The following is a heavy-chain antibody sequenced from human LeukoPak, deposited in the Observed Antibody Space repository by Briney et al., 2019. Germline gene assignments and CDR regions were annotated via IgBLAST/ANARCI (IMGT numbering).Heavy chain of an antibody. CDR1: GDSFSMYA. CDR2: IITIFGTT. V-gene: IGHV1-69*06. J-gene: IGHJ4*02. CDR3: ARGQRGGSHYYFDY. Sequence: GASVKVSCKASGDSFSMYAISWMRQAPGQGLEWMGGIITIFGTTNYAQPFQGRVAITADKSTSTAFMELSSLRSDDTAVYYCARGQRGGSHYYFDYWGQGTLVTVSS. D-gene: IGHD1-26*01.